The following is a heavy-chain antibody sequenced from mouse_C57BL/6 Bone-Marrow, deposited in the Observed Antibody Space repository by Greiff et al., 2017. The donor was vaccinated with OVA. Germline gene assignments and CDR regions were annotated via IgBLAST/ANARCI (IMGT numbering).Heavy chain of an antibody. CDR2: ISSGGSYT. CDR3: ARPPYYDGSSYWYFDV. Sequence: EVKLVESGADLVKPGGSLKLSCAASGFTFSSYGMSWVRQTPDKRLEWVATISSGGSYTYYPDSVKGRFTISRHNAKNTLNLQESSLTSEDTAVYYVARPPYYDGSSYWYFDVWGKGTTVTVSS. J-gene: IGHJ1*03. CDR1: GFTFSSYG. D-gene: IGHD1-1*01. V-gene: IGHV5-6*01.